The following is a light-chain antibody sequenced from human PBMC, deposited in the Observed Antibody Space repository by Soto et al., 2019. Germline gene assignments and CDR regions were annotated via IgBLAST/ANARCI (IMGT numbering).Light chain of an antibody. Sequence: SYELTQPPSVSVAPGKTARITCGGNNIGSKSVHWYQQKPGQAPVLVIYYYSDRLSGIPERFSGSNSGNTATLTISRVEAGDEADYYCQVWDSSSDPRGVFGTGTKLTVL. CDR3: QVWDSSSDPRGV. V-gene: IGLV3-21*04. CDR2: YYS. J-gene: IGLJ1*01. CDR1: NIGSKS.